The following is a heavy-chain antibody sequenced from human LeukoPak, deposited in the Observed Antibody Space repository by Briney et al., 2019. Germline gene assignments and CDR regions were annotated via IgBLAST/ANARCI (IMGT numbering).Heavy chain of an antibody. D-gene: IGHD6-13*01. Sequence: SETLSLTCTVSGGSISSSSYYWGWIRQPPGKGLEWIGSIYYRGSTYYNPSLKSQVPISVDTSKNQFSLKMSSVTAADTAVYYCARDSIAAAVIFDYWGQGTLVTVSS. V-gene: IGHV4-39*07. J-gene: IGHJ4*02. CDR3: ARDSIAAAVIFDY. CDR1: GGSISSSSYY. CDR2: IYYRGST.